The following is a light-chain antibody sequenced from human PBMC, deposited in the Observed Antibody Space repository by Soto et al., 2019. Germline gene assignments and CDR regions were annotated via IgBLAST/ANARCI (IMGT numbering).Light chain of an antibody. Sequence: QSVLTQPASVSGSPGQSFTISCTGTSSDVGGYNYVSWYQQHPGKAPKLMIYDVSNRPSGVSNRFSGSKSGNTASLTISGLQAEDEADYYCSSYTSSSSYVFGTLTKVTVL. J-gene: IGLJ1*01. CDR2: DVS. V-gene: IGLV2-14*01. CDR1: SSDVGGYNY. CDR3: SSYTSSSSYV.